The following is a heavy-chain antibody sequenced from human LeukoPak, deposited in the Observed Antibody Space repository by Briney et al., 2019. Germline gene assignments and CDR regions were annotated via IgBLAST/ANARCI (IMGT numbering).Heavy chain of an antibody. CDR2: IIPISGTA. V-gene: IGHV1-69*13. CDR3: ARGAVATASLDY. J-gene: IGHJ4*02. Sequence: GASVKVSCKASGGTFSSYAISWVRQAPGQGLEWMGGIIPISGTANYAQKFQGRVTITADESTSTAYMELSSLRSEDTAVYYCARGAVATASLDYWGQGTLVTVSS. D-gene: IGHD2-21*02. CDR1: GGTFSSYA.